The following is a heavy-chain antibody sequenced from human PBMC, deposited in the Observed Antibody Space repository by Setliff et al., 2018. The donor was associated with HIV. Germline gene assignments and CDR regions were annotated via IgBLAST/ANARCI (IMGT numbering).Heavy chain of an antibody. CDR2: ISAYNGNT. CDR3: AREIGDYYDSSGYYPPTDYYYGMDV. CDR1: GYTFTSYD. J-gene: IGHJ6*02. V-gene: IGHV1-18*01. D-gene: IGHD3-22*01. Sequence: ASVKVSCKASGYTFTSYDISWVRQAPGQGLEWMGLISAYNGNTNYAQKLQGRVTMTTDTSTSTAYMELRSLRSDDTAVYYCAREIGDYYDSSGYYPPTDYYYGMDVWGQGTTVTVSS.